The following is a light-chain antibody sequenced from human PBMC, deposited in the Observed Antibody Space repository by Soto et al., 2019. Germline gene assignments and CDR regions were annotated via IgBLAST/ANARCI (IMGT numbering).Light chain of an antibody. CDR3: RQSYSTPPIC. J-gene: IGKJ5*01. CDR2: ATS. V-gene: IGKV1-39*01. Sequence: DIQMTQSPSSLSSSVGDRVTITCRASQTIRNFLNWYQYKPGTAPKLLIHATSKMQSGVPSRFSGKGSGTDFTLTISSMQRQDFATYYCRQSYSTPPICFGQGTRLKFK. CDR1: QTIRNF.